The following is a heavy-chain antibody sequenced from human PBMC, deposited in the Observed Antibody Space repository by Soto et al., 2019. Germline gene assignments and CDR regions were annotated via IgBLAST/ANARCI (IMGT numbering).Heavy chain of an antibody. Sequence: GGSLRLSCAASGFTFSSYAMHWVRQAPGKGLEWVAVISYDGSNKYYADSVKGRFTISRDNSKNTLYLQMNSLRAEDTAVYYCARDSSIVVVTAILSYWGQGTLVTVSS. CDR2: ISYDGSNK. V-gene: IGHV3-30-3*01. CDR1: GFTFSSYA. J-gene: IGHJ4*02. CDR3: ARDSSIVVVTAILSY. D-gene: IGHD2-21*02.